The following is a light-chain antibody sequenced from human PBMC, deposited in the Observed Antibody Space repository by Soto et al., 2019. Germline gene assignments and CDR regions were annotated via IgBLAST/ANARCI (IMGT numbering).Light chain of an antibody. J-gene: IGKJ1*01. CDR2: GAS. V-gene: IGKV3-20*01. CDR3: QPYGSSPRT. CDR1: QSVSSSY. Sequence: EIVLTQSPGTLSLSPGERATLSCRASQSVSSSYLAWYQQKPGQAPRLLIYGASSRATGIPDRFSGSGSGTYFTLTISRLETEDFAVYYCQPYGSSPRTFGQGTKVHIK.